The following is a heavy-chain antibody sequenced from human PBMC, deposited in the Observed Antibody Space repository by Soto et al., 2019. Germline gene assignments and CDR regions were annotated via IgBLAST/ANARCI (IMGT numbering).Heavy chain of an antibody. Sequence: EVQLVESGGGLVKPGGSLRLSCAASGFTFSTYSMNWVRQAPGKGLEWVSSISSSSTYIYYADSVKGRFTISRDNAKKSLYLQMNSLSAEDTAVYYCARVAGTDMVLYMDVWGKGTTVTVSS. CDR2: ISSSSTYI. V-gene: IGHV3-21*01. J-gene: IGHJ6*03. CDR3: ARVAGTDMVLYMDV. CDR1: GFTFSTYS. D-gene: IGHD5-18*01.